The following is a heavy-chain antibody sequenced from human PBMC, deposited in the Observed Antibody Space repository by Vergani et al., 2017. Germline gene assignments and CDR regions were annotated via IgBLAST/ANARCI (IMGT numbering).Heavy chain of an antibody. D-gene: IGHD4-11*01. V-gene: IGHV3-48*03. CDR1: GFTFSSYE. CDR3: AREVFGMTTVTTMLYYXMDV. CDR2: ISSSGSTI. J-gene: IGHJ6*03. Sequence: EVQLVESGGGLVQPGGSLRLSCAASGFTFSSYEMNWVRQAPGKGLEWVSYISSSGSTIYYADSVKGRFTISRDNAKNSLYLQMNSLRAEDTAVYYCAREVFGMTTVTTMLYYXMDVWGKGTTVTVSS.